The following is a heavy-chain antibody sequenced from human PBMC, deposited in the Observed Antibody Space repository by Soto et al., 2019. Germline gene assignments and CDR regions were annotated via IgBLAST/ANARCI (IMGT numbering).Heavy chain of an antibody. CDR3: ARSTVTSLTVGYGMDV. CDR1: GGSISSGGYS. J-gene: IGHJ6*02. D-gene: IGHD4-17*01. CDR2: ICHSGST. V-gene: IGHV4-30-2*01. Sequence: QLQLQESGSGLVKPSQTLSLTCAVSGGSISSGGYSWSWIRQPPGKGREGIVYICHSGSTYYNPSLKSRVTISVDRSKNQFSLKLSSVTAADTAVYYCARSTVTSLTVGYGMDVWGQGTTVTVSS.